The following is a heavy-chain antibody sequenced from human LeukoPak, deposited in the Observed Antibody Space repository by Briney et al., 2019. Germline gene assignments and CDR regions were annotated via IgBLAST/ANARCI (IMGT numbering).Heavy chain of an antibody. CDR3: ARILVIAAGGFPSDYYYMDV. V-gene: IGHV3-11*04. J-gene: IGHJ6*03. D-gene: IGHD6-13*01. Sequence: PGGSLRLSCAASGFTFSDYYMSWIRQAPGKGLEWVSHISDSGSSIYYADSVKGRFTISRDNAKNSLYLQMNSLRAEDTAVYYCARILVIAAGGFPSDYYYMDVWGKGTTVTVSS. CDR2: ISDSGSSI. CDR1: GFTFSDYY.